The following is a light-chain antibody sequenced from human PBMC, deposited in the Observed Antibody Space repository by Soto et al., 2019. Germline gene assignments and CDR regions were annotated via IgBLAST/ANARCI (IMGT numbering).Light chain of an antibody. CDR2: DVS. Sequence: QSALIQPASVSGSPGQSITISCTGTSSDVGGYNSVSWYQQHPGKAPKLMIYDVSNRPSGVSNRFSGSKSVNTASLTISGLQAEDEADYYCSSYTSSSTVIFGGGTKLT. CDR3: SSYTSSSTVI. V-gene: IGLV2-14*01. J-gene: IGLJ2*01. CDR1: SSDVGGYNS.